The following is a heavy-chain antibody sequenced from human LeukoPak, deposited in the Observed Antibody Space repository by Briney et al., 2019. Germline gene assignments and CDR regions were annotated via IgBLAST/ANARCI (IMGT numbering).Heavy chain of an antibody. V-gene: IGHV3-23*01. CDR1: GFTFSSYA. CDR2: ISNSGGST. J-gene: IGHJ4*02. D-gene: IGHD2-15*01. Sequence: PGGSLRLSCAASGFTFSSYAMSWVRQPPGKGLEWVSAISNSGGSTNYADSVKGRFTISRDNSKNTLYLQMNSLRAEDTAVYYCAKRSCSGGSCNFDHWGQGTLVTVSS. CDR3: AKRSCSGGSCNFDH.